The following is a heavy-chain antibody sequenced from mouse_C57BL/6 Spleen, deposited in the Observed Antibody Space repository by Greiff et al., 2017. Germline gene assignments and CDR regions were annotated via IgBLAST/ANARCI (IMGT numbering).Heavy chain of an antibody. CDR1: GYAFTYYL. D-gene: IGHD2-3*01. CDR3: ARGKDDGYLAY. CDR2: INPGSGGT. Sequence: QVKLQQSGAELVRPGTSVKVSCKASGYAFTYYLLEWVKQRPGQGLEWIGVINPGSGGTNYNEKVKGKATLTADKSSLTAYMQLSSLTSEDSAVYFCARGKDDGYLAYWGQGTLVTVSA. V-gene: IGHV1-54*01. J-gene: IGHJ3*01.